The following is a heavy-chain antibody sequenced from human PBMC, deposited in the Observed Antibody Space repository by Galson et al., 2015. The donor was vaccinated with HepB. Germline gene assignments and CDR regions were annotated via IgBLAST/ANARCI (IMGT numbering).Heavy chain of an antibody. D-gene: IGHD1-26*01. V-gene: IGHV1-69*04. CDR2: IIPILGIA. Sequence: SVKVSCKASGGTFSSYAISWVRQAPGQGLEWMGRIIPILGIANYAQKFQGRVTITADKSTSTAYMELSSLRSEDTAVYYCARERVGANDAFDIWGQGTMVTVSS. J-gene: IGHJ3*02. CDR1: GGTFSSYA. CDR3: ARERVGANDAFDI.